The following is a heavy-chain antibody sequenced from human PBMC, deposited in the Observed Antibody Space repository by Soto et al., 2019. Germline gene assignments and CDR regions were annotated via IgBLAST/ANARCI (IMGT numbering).Heavy chain of an antibody. CDR1: GDTFTDYY. J-gene: IGHJ4*02. D-gene: IGHD2-21*02. CDR2: VNPSGGHT. V-gene: IGHV1-46*01. CDR3: ARGGHVVVVPASLDY. Sequence: QVQLVQSGAEVKKPGASVKVSCKASGDTFTDYYIHWVRQAPGQGLEWMGTVNPSGGHTTYAQHFRGRMPLTMDTSISTRYLERTSLTSEATAVYYCARGGHVVVVPASLDYWGQGTLVTVSS.